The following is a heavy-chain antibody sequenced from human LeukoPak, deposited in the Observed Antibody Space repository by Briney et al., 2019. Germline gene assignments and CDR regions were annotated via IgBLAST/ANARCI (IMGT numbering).Heavy chain of an antibody. D-gene: IGHD4-17*01. CDR1: GFTFSSYW. CDR2: ISSSGSTI. CDR3: ARDCMVTTFPYYYYMDV. V-gene: IGHV3-48*04. Sequence: GGSLRLSCAASGFTFSSYWMHWIRQAPGKGLEWVSYISSSGSTIYYADSVKGRFTISRDNAKNSLYLQMNSLRAEDTAVYYCARDCMVTTFPYYYYMDVWGKGTTVTISS. J-gene: IGHJ6*03.